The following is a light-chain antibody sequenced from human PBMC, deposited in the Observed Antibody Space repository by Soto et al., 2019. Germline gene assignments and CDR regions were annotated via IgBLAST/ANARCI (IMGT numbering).Light chain of an antibody. CDR1: QSVGGS. CDR2: DTS. J-gene: IGKJ2*01. V-gene: IGKV3-11*01. CDR3: QHRSNWPPMYT. Sequence: EIVLTQSPATLSLSPGERATLSCRASQSVGGSLAWYQQKSGQAPRLLIYDTSKRATGIPARFSGSGSGTDFTLTISSLEPEDFAIYHCQHRSNWPPMYTFGQGTKLEIK.